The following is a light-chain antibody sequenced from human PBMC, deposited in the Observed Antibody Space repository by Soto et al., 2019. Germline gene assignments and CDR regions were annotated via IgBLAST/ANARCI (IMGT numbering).Light chain of an antibody. Sequence: QSVLTQPPSASGTPGQRVTMSCSGSRPNIGSNTVNWYQQLAGTAPKVLIYSNNQRPSGVPDRFSGSKSGTSASLAISGLQSEDEADYYCAAWDDSLNGWVFGGGTKLTVL. CDR3: AAWDDSLNGWV. CDR2: SNN. J-gene: IGLJ3*02. V-gene: IGLV1-44*01. CDR1: RPNIGSNT.